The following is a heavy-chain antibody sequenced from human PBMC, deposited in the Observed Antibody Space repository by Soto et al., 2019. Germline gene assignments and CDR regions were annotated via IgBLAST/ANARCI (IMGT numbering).Heavy chain of an antibody. CDR1: GGSFTSNNW. Sequence: QVQLQESGPGLVKPSGTLSLTCAVSGGSFTSNNWWTWVRQPPGQGLEWIGEIYRTGSTNYNPSLKSRVTISLAPSENQFSLKVTSLTAADTAVYYCASRDPGTSVDYWGQGTLVTVSS. J-gene: IGHJ4*02. D-gene: IGHD1-7*01. CDR3: ASRDPGTSVDY. V-gene: IGHV4-4*02. CDR2: IYRTGST.